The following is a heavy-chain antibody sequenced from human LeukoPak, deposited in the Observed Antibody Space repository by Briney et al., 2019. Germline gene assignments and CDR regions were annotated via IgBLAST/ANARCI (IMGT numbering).Heavy chain of an antibody. CDR1: GGSFSGYY. CDR2: INHSGNT. CDR3: ARKGFVRRVDFDY. Sequence: SETLSLTCAVYGGSFSGYYWSWIRQPPGKGLEWIGEINHSGNTNYNPSLKTRVNISVDTSKNQFSLRLRSVTAADTAMYYCARKGFVRRVDFDYWGQGTLVTVST. J-gene: IGHJ4*02. V-gene: IGHV4-34*01. D-gene: IGHD3-3*01.